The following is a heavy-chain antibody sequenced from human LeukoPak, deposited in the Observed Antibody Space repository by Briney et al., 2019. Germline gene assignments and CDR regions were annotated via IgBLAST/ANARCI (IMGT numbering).Heavy chain of an antibody. Sequence: SETLSLTCTVSGGSISSSSYFWGWIRQPPGKGLEWVGRMSYSGSTYYNPSLQSRVTISVDTSKNQFSLKRSPVTAADTAVYYCARRSSSQPPNYWGQGTLATVSS. J-gene: IGHJ4*02. CDR3: ARRSSSQPPNY. V-gene: IGHV4-39*01. D-gene: IGHD6-13*01. CDR1: GGSISSSSYF. CDR2: MSYSGST.